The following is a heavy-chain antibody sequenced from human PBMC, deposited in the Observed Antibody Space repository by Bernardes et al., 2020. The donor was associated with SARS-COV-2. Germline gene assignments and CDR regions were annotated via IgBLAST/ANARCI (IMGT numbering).Heavy chain of an antibody. CDR1: GGSFSGYY. CDR3: RKYQVSDTSDY. V-gene: IGHV4-34*01. CDR2: IDQSGNT. Sequence: SETLSLTCAVYGGSFSGYYWSWIRQPPGKGLEWIGEIDQSGNTNYNPSLQSRVTISVDTSRKQFSLKVTSVTAADTAVYYCRKYQVSDTSDYWGQGTLVTVSS. J-gene: IGHJ4*02. D-gene: IGHD2-2*01.